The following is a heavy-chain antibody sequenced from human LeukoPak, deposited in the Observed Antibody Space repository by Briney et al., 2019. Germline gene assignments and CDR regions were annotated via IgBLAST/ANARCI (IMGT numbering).Heavy chain of an antibody. V-gene: IGHV3-74*01. CDR1: GFSFSSYC. CDR3: ARGRGSGSSDY. D-gene: IGHD3-10*01. Sequence: GGSLRLSCAASGFSFSSYCMHWVRQVPGKGLVWVSRINSDGSSTIYADSVKGRFTISRDNAKNTLYLQMNSLRAEDTAVYYCARGRGSGSSDYWGQGTLVTVSS. CDR2: INSDGSST. J-gene: IGHJ4*02.